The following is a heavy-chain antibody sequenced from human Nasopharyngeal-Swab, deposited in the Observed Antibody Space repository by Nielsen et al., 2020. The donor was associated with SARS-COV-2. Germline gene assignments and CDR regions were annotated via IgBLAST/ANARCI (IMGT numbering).Heavy chain of an antibody. CDR3: GRLTKTTVTRRLYFDY. CDR2: VSYSGPT. CDR1: GGSLSSSNYY. D-gene: IGHD4-11*01. J-gene: IGHJ4*02. Sequence: SETLSLTCTVSGGSLSSSNYYWGWIRQPPGKGLEGNGTVSYSGPTYYNPSLKSRVTMSVDTSKNHFSLRLTSVTAADTAVYYCGRLTKTTVTRRLYFDYWGQGTLVTVSS. V-gene: IGHV4-39*02.